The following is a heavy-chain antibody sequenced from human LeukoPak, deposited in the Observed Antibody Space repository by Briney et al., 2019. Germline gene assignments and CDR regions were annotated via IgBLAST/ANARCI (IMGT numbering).Heavy chain of an antibody. J-gene: IGHJ4*02. CDR2: INPNSGGT. Sequence: GASVKVSCKASGYTFTGYYMHWVRQAPGQGLEWMGWINPNSGGTNYAQKFQGRVTMTRDTSISTAYMELSRLRSDDTAVYYCARGGSIKWLSRRHDYWGQGTLVTVSS. V-gene: IGHV1-2*02. D-gene: IGHD3-22*01. CDR3: ARGGSIKWLSRRHDY. CDR1: GYTFTGYY.